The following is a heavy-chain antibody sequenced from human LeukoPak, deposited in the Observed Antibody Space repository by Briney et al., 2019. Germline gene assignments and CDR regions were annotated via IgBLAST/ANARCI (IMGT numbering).Heavy chain of an antibody. J-gene: IGHJ6*03. V-gene: IGHV4-61*02. CDR3: ARDLGLGGYYYYMDV. CDR2: IYTSGST. CDR1: GGSISSGSYY. D-gene: IGHD3-10*01. Sequence: SETLSLTCTVSGGSISSGSYYWSWIRQPAGKGLEWIGRIYTSGSTNYNPSLKSRVTMSVDTSKNQFSLKLSSVTAADTAVYYCARDLGLGGYYYYMDVWGKGTTVTVSS.